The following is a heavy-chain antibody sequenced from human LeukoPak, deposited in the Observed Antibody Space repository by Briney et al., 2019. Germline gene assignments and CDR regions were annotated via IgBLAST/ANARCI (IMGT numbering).Heavy chain of an antibody. CDR3: AKRTLLDSSGYQFDY. V-gene: IGHV3-23*01. D-gene: IGHD3-22*01. J-gene: IGHJ4*02. Sequence: GGSLRLSCAASGFTFSNYAMSWVRQAPGKGLDWVSAISGSGGSTYYADSVKGWFTISRDNSKNMLYLQMNSLRAEDTAVYYCAKRTLLDSSGYQFDYWGQGTLVTVSS. CDR2: ISGSGGST. CDR1: GFTFSNYA.